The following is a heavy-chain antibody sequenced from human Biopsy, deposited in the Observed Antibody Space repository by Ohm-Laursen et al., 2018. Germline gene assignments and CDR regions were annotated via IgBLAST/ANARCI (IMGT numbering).Heavy chain of an antibody. CDR2: ISSSSNFI. D-gene: IGHD2-2*01. V-gene: IGHV3-21*01. Sequence: SLRLSCAASGLTFSRYSMHWVRQAPGKGLEWVSSISSSSNFIYYGDSVKGRFTISRDNDEISLYLQMNSLRAEESDVYYCARVRLPAADVHYGMDVWGQGTTVTVSS. CDR1: GLTFSRYS. J-gene: IGHJ6*02. CDR3: ARVRLPAADVHYGMDV.